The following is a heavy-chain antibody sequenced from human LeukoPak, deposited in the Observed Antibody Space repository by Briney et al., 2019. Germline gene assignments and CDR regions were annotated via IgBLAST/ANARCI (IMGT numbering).Heavy chain of an antibody. Sequence: SETLSLTCAVYGGSFSGYYWNWIRQPPGKGLEWIGEINHSGSTDYNPSHKSRVTMSVDTSKNHFSLNLSSVTAADTAVYYCARRRIMTFGVVTHNWFDPWGQGTLDTVSS. V-gene: IGHV4-34*01. J-gene: IGHJ5*02. CDR3: ARRRIMTFGVVTHNWFDP. CDR2: INHSGST. CDR1: GGSFSGYY. D-gene: IGHD3/OR15-3a*01.